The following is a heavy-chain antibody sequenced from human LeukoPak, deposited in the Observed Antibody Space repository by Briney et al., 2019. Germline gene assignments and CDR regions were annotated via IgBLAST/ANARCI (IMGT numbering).Heavy chain of an antibody. CDR3: ARALRTGQGDYVPVL. CDR2: IYPGDSET. CDR1: GYKFTNYW. Sequence: GESLQISCKASGYKFTNYWIGWVRQMPGKGLEWMTIIYPGDSETRYSPSFQGQVTISADKSIGTTYLQWSSLKASDTAIYYCARALRTGQGDYVPVLWGQGTLVIVSS. D-gene: IGHD4-17*01. V-gene: IGHV5-51*01. J-gene: IGHJ4*02.